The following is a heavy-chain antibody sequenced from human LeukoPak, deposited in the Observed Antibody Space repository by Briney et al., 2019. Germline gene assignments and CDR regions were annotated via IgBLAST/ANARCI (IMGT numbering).Heavy chain of an antibody. J-gene: IGHJ4*02. CDR3: ARPPGTTVTTVFVY. V-gene: IGHV3-23*01. Sequence: GGSLRLSCAASGFTFSSYAMSSVRQAPGNGLEWVSAIRGSVCRNYYADPVKGRFTISRDNSKNTLYLQMNSLRAEDTAVYYCARPPGTTVTTVFVYWGQGTLVTVSS. CDR2: IRGSVCRN. D-gene: IGHD4-17*01. CDR1: GFTFSSYA.